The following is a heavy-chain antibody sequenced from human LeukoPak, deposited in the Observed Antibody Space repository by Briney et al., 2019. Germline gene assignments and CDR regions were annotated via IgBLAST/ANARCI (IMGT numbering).Heavy chain of an antibody. CDR2: ISGSGGST. J-gene: IGHJ3*02. Sequence: GGSLRLSCAASGFTFSSYAMSWVRQAPGKGLEWVSAISGSGGSTYYADSVKGRFTISRDNSKNTLYLQMNSLRAEDTAVYYCVKDRLVGATLVDAFDIWGQGTMVTVSS. CDR3: VKDRLVGATLVDAFDI. D-gene: IGHD1-26*01. CDR1: GFTFSSYA. V-gene: IGHV3-23*01.